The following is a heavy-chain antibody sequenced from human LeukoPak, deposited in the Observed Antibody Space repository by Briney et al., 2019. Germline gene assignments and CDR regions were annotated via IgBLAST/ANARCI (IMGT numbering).Heavy chain of an antibody. CDR2: IYTSGST. CDR3: AITRRDTIFDH. D-gene: IGHD5-18*01. CDR1: GGSISSYY. J-gene: IGHJ4*02. V-gene: IGHV4-4*07. Sequence: SETLSLTCTVSGGSISSYYWSWIRQPAGKGLEWIGRIYTSGSTNYNPSLKSRVTMSVDTSKNQFSLKLNSLTAADTAVYYCAITRRDTIFDHWGQGALVSVSS.